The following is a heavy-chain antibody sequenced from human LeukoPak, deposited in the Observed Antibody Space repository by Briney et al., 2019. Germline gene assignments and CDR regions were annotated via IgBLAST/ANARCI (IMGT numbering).Heavy chain of an antibody. CDR2: ISAYNGNT. V-gene: IGHV1-18*01. Sequence: ASVKVSCKASGYTFTSYGISWVRQAPGQGLEWMGWISAYNGNTNYAQKLQGRVTMTTDTSTSTAYMELRSLRSNDTAVYYCARDSIVLMVYAMPNWFDPWGQGTLVTVSS. J-gene: IGHJ5*02. CDR1: GYTFTSYG. D-gene: IGHD2-8*01. CDR3: ARDSIVLMVYAMPNWFDP.